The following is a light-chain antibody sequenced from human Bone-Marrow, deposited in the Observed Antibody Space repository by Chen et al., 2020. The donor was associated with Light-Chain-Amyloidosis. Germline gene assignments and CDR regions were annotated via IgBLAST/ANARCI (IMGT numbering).Light chain of an antibody. CDR1: QSVLYRSNNNNY. J-gene: IGKJ1*01. V-gene: IGKV4-1*01. CDR3: QQYYSTPWT. CDR2: WAS. Sequence: DIVMTQSPDSRAASLGARATINCKSSQSVLYRSNNNNYLAWYQQKPGQPPKLLIYWASTRESGVPDRFSGSGSGTDFTLTISSLQAEDVAVYYCQQYYSTPWTFGQGTKVEIK.